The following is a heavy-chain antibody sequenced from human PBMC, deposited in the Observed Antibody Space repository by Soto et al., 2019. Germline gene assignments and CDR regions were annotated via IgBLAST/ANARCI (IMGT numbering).Heavy chain of an antibody. CDR3: ARFERTLRTPFAYGIDV. D-gene: IGHD4-17*01. CDR2: IYHTGNT. Sequence: QLQLQESGSGLVKPSQTLSLTCTVSGGSINSGGYSWIWIRQPPGKGLEWIGYIYHTGNTFYNPSLQSRVTISVDQSNNQVSLSLGSVTAADTAMYYCARFERTLRTPFAYGIDVWGPGTTVTVSS. V-gene: IGHV4-30-2*01. J-gene: IGHJ6*02. CDR1: GGSINSGGYS.